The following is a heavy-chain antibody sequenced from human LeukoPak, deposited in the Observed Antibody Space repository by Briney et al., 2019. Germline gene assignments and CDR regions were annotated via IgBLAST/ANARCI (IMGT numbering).Heavy chain of an antibody. CDR2: IYHSGST. CDR3: ARDLSYYDSSGYYSKYYFDY. CDR1: GGSISSSNW. Sequence: PSETLSLTCAVSGGSISSSNWWSWVRQPPGKGLEWIGEIYHSGSTNYNPSLKSRVTISVDTSKNQFSLKLSSVTAADTAVYYCARDLSYYDSSGYYSKYYFDYWGQGTLVTVSS. D-gene: IGHD3-22*01. V-gene: IGHV4-4*02. J-gene: IGHJ4*02.